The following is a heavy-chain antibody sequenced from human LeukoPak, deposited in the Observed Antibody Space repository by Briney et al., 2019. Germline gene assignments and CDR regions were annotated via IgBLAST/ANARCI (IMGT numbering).Heavy chain of an antibody. CDR2: ISAYNGNT. CDR1: GYTFTRYG. CDR3: ARDTLTLPYYYDSSGYPYFDY. D-gene: IGHD3-22*01. Sequence: GASVKVSCKASGYTFTRYGISWVRQAPGQGLEWMGWISAYNGNTNYAQKLQGRVTMTTDTSTSTAYMELRSLRSDDTAVYYCARDTLTLPYYYDSSGYPYFDYWGQGTLVTVSS. V-gene: IGHV1-18*01. J-gene: IGHJ4*02.